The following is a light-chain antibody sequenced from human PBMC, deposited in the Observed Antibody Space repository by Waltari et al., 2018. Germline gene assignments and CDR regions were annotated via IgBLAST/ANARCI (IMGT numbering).Light chain of an antibody. CDR1: QSLVYSDGNTH. CDR2: KVS. CDR3: MQGTHWPYT. J-gene: IGKJ2*01. Sequence: DVGMFKSPLSLPVTLGQAASISCRSSQSLVYSDGNTHLNRLQQRTGQSPRRLIYKVSSLESEVPDRFSGSGSGTDFRLRISMVEAEDVGIYYCMQGTHWPYTFGQRTKLELK. V-gene: IGKV2-30*01.